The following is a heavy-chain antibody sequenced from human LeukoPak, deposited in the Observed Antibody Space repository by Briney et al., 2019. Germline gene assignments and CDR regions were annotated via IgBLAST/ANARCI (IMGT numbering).Heavy chain of an antibody. Sequence: PSETLSLTCAVYGGSFSGYYWSWIRQPPGKGLEWIGEINHSGSTNYNPSLKSRVTISVDTSKNQFSLKLSSVTAADTAVYYCARQELYCSSTSCYGSAFDYWGQGTLVTVSS. CDR1: GGSFSGYY. CDR2: INHSGST. D-gene: IGHD2-2*01. V-gene: IGHV4-34*01. CDR3: ARQELYCSSTSCYGSAFDY. J-gene: IGHJ4*02.